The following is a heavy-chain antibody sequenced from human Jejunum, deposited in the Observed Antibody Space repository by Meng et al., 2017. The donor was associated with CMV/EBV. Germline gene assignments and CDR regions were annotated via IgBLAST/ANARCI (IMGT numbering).Heavy chain of an antibody. V-gene: IGHV3-23*01. D-gene: IGHD6-6*01. CDR1: GFPFTTYA. CDR3: DASDY. Sequence: SLRLSWAASGFPFTTYAMAWVRQSPGKGLEWVSTISGGGGSTKNADSVKGRFTISRDNSKNTLYLQINSLRVEDTAIYYCDASDYWGQGTQVTVSS. J-gene: IGHJ4*02. CDR2: ISGGGGST.